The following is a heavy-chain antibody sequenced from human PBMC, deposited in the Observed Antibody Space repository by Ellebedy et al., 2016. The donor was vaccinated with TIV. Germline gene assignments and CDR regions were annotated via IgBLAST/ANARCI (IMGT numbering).Heavy chain of an antibody. CDR2: IYYSGST. V-gene: IGHV4-59*01. CDR3: ARGGLFVEMATTYYYGMDV. D-gene: IGHD5-24*01. CDR1: GGSISSYY. J-gene: IGHJ6*02. Sequence: SETLSLTCTVSGGSISSYYWSWIRQPPGKGLEWIGYIYYSGSTNYNPSLKSRVTISVDTSKNQFSLKLSSVTAADTAVYYCARGGLFVEMATTYYYGMDVWGQGTTVTVSS.